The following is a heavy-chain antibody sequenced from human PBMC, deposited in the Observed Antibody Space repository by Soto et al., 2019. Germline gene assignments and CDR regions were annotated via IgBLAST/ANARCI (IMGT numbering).Heavy chain of an antibody. CDR3: ARTYPLGYRSRTSRYVSDY. J-gene: IGHJ4*02. Sequence: SGPTLVNPTQTVTLTCTFSGFSLSSIGMCVSWIRQPPGKALEWLALIDWDDDKYYSTSLKTRLTISKDTSKNQVVLTMTNMEPVATATYYCARTYPLGYRSRTSRYVSDYWGQGTPGTVSS. D-gene: IGHD2-2*01. CDR1: GFSLSSIGMC. V-gene: IGHV2-70*01. CDR2: IDWDDDK.